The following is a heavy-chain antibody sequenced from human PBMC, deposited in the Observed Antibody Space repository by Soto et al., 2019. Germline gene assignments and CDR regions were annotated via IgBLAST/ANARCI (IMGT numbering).Heavy chain of an antibody. V-gene: IGHV3-21*01. CDR1: GFTFSSYS. CDR3: ASLVVVPAARGYDAFDI. J-gene: IGHJ3*02. Sequence: GGSLRLSCAASGFTFSSYSMNWVRQAPGKGLEWVSSISSSSSYIYYADSVKGRFTISRDNAKNSLYLQMNSLRAEDTAVYYCASLVVVPAARGYDAFDIWGQGTMVTVSS. D-gene: IGHD2-2*01. CDR2: ISSSSSYI.